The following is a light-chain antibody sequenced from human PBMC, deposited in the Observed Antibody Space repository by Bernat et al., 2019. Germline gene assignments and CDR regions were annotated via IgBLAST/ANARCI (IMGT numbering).Light chain of an antibody. CDR3: QAWDSSTGV. V-gene: IGLV3-1*01. CDR2: RDN. J-gene: IGLJ3*02. CDR1: RLAN. Sequence: SYELTQPPSVSVSPGQTASITCSGDRLANTCWYQQKPDQSPVVVIFRDNKRPSGIPERFSGSNSGNTATLTISGTQAMDEADYYCQAWDSSTGVFGGGTKLTVL.